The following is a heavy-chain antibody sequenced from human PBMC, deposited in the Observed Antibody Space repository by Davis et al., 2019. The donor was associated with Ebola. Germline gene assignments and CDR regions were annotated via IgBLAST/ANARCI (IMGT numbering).Heavy chain of an antibody. CDR3: AKDREGYCSGGSCYSYYDY. CDR2: ISSSGSTI. J-gene: IGHJ4*02. CDR1: GFTFSDYY. Sequence: GESLKISCAASGFTFSDYYMSWIRQAPGKGLEWVSYISSSGSTIYYADSVKGRFTISRDNAKNSLYLQMNSLRAEDTAVYYCAKDREGYCSGGSCYSYYDYWGQGTLVTVSS. V-gene: IGHV3-11*01. D-gene: IGHD2-15*01.